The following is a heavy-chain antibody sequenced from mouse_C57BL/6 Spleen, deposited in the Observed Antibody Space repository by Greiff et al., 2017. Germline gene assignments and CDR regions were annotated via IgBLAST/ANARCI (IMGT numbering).Heavy chain of an antibody. Sequence: QVQLQQPGAELVMPGASVKLSCKASGYTFTSYWMHWVKQRPGQGLEWIGEIDPSDSYTNYNQKFKGKSTLTVDKSSSTAYMQISSLTSEDSAVYYCAKLTGTGGGGFDYWGQGTTLTVSS. J-gene: IGHJ2*01. D-gene: IGHD4-1*01. V-gene: IGHV1-69*01. CDR1: GYTFTSYW. CDR2: IDPSDSYT. CDR3: AKLTGTGGGGFDY.